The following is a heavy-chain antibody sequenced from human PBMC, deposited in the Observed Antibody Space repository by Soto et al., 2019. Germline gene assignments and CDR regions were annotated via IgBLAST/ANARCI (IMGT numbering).Heavy chain of an antibody. CDR2: IYPGDSDT. CDR1: GYSFTSYW. V-gene: IGHV5-51*01. CDR3: ARHDRRYCSSGSCYSSRYGMDV. Sequence: GESLKISCKGSGYSFTSYWIGWVRQMPGKGLEWMGIIYPGDSDTRYSPSFQGQVTISADKSISTAYLQWSSLKASDTAMYYCARHDRRYCSSGSCYSSRYGMDVWGQGTTVTVSS. J-gene: IGHJ6*02. D-gene: IGHD2-15*01.